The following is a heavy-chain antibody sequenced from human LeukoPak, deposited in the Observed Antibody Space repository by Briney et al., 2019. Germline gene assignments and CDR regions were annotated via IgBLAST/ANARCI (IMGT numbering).Heavy chain of an antibody. CDR3: ARPTGYCSRGSCFPFDY. V-gene: IGHV3-21*01. Sequence: GGSLRLSCAASRFTFSSYSMNWARQAPGKGLEWVSSISSSSSYIYYADSVKGRFTISRDNARNSLYLQMNSLRAEDTAVYYCARPTGYCSRGSCFPFDYWGQGSLVTVSS. CDR1: RFTFSSYS. D-gene: IGHD2-15*01. J-gene: IGHJ4*02. CDR2: ISSSSSYI.